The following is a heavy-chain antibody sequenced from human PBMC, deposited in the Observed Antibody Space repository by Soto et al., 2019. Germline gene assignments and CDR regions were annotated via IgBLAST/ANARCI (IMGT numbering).Heavy chain of an antibody. Sequence: QVQLVQSGAEVKKPGSSVKVSCKASGGTFSSYAISWVRQAPGQGLEWMGGIIPIFGTANYAQKFQGRVTITADEATSTAYMALSSLRSEDTAVYYCARGGYCGGDGQYYFDYWGQGTLVTVSS. V-gene: IGHV1-69*12. D-gene: IGHD2-21*02. CDR3: ARGGYCGGDGQYYFDY. CDR2: IIPIFGTA. J-gene: IGHJ4*02. CDR1: GGTFSSYA.